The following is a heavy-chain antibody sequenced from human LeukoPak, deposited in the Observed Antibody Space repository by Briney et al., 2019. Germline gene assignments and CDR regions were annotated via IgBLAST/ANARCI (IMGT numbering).Heavy chain of an antibody. J-gene: IGHJ4*02. Sequence: PGGSLRLSCAASGFAVSSYSMSWLRQAPGKGLDWVSGLSGSGTATYYPDSVKGRFTIFRDTSTNTLYLQMNGLRAEDTAVYYCAKDVYTTPNLFDNWGQGTLVTVSS. CDR2: LSGSGTAT. V-gene: IGHV3-23*01. D-gene: IGHD2-15*01. CDR3: AKDVYTTPNLFDN. CDR1: GFAVSSYS.